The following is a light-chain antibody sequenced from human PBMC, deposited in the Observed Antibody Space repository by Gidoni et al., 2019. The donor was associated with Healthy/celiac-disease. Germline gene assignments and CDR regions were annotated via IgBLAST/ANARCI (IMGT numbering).Light chain of an antibody. CDR1: QSVSSSY. Sequence: EIVLTQSPGTLSLSPGERATLSCRASQSVSSSYLAWYQQKPGQAPRLLIYGASSRATGIPDRFSCSWSGTDFTLTISRLGPGDFAVEYCQQYGSSPWTFGQGTKVEIK. CDR3: QQYGSSPWT. CDR2: GAS. V-gene: IGKV3-20*01. J-gene: IGKJ1*01.